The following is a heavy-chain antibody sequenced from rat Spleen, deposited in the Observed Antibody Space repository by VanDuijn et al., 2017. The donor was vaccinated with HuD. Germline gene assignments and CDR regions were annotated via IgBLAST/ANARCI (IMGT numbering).Heavy chain of an antibody. V-gene: IGHV2-1*01. CDR3: TRGLGDY. D-gene: IGHD5-1*01. CDR1: GFSLTSNG. Sequence: QVQVKESGPGLVQPSQTLSLTCTVSGFSLTSNGVSWVRQPPGKGLEWMGVIWTGGTTAYNSALKSRLSISRDTSQSQVFLKMNSLQTDDTAIYICTRGLGDYWGQGVMVTVSS. CDR2: IWTGGTT. J-gene: IGHJ2*01.